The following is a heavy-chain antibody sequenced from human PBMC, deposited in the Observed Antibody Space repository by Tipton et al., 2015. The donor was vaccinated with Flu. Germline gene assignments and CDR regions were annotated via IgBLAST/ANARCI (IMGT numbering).Heavy chain of an antibody. D-gene: IGHD2-2*01. Sequence: GSLRLSCAASGFTFNTYWMSWVRQAPGKGLEWVANIKQGGSEKYYVDSVKGRFTISRDNAKNSLYLQMNSLRAEDTAVYYCARTRGGYCSSTSCYAGYFDFWGQGTLVTVSS. CDR2: IKQGGSEK. CDR3: ARTRGGYCSSTSCYAGYFDF. CDR1: GFTFNTYW. J-gene: IGHJ4*02. V-gene: IGHV3-7*01.